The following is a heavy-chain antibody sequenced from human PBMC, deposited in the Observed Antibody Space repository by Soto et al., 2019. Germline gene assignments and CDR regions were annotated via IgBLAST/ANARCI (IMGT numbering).Heavy chain of an antibody. CDR1: GFTFSSYA. D-gene: IGHD3-3*01. J-gene: IGHJ4*02. V-gene: IGHV3-23*01. Sequence: PGGSLRLSCAASGFTFSSYAMSWVRQAPGKGLEWVSAISGSGGSTYYADSEKGRFTISRDNSKNTLYLQMNRLRTEDTAENYCAKADDFWSGYQGYWGQGTLVTVSS. CDR2: ISGSGGST. CDR3: AKADDFWSGYQGY.